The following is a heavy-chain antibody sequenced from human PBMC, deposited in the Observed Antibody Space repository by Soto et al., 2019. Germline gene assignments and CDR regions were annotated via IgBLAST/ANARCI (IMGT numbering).Heavy chain of an antibody. V-gene: IGHV3-23*01. CDR1: GFTFSSYA. J-gene: IGHJ5*02. D-gene: IGHD3-9*01. Sequence: GGSLRLSCAASGFTFSSYAMSWVRQAPGKGLEWVSAISGSGGSTYYADSVKGRFTISRDNSKNTLYVQMNSLRAEDTAVYYCAKIAYYDILTGSRKYNWFDPWGQGTLVTVSS. CDR2: ISGSGGST. CDR3: AKIAYYDILTGSRKYNWFDP.